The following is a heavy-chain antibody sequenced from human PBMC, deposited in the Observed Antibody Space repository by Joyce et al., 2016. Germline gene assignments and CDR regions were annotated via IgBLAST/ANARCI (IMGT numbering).Heavy chain of an antibody. Sequence: QVQLVESGGGVVQPGRSLRLSCAASGFTFSNYGMHWVRQAPGKGLEWVAFISYDGRNKNYAESVKGRFTISRDNSKSTLYLQMNSRRAEDTAMYYCAKHLFYSESSGLDYWGQGTLVTVSS. D-gene: IGHD3-22*01. CDR3: AKHLFYSESSGLDY. V-gene: IGHV3-30*18. CDR2: ISYDGRNK. J-gene: IGHJ4*02. CDR1: GFTFSNYG.